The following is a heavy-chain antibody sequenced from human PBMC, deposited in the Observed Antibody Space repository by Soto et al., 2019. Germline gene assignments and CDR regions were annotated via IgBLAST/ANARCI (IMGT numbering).Heavy chain of an antibody. V-gene: IGHV5-10-1*01. J-gene: IGHJ4*02. CDR3: ECPRQDXXXRAYDX. D-gene: IGHD3-3*01. Sequence: PGEFLKFSCQASGYTFTTYWITWVRQMPGRGLEWMGRIDPSDSYTNYSPSFQGHVTISADKSTNTAYLEWRSLKASDRAIYYCECPRQDXXXRAYDXWGQGTLLTVSS. CDR2: IDPSDSYT. CDR1: GYTFTTYW.